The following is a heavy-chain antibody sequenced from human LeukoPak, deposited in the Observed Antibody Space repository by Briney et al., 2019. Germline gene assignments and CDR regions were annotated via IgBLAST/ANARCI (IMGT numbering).Heavy chain of an antibody. V-gene: IGHV3-21*01. J-gene: IGHJ3*02. CDR3: ASVGYGGNLYAFDI. Sequence: PGGSLRLSCAASGFIFSSYSMNWVRQAPGKGLEWVSSISSSSSYMYYADSVKGRFTISRDNAKNSLYLQMNSLRAEDTAVYYCASVGYGGNLYAFDIWGQGTMVTVSS. CDR2: ISSSSSYM. D-gene: IGHD4-23*01. CDR1: GFIFSSYS.